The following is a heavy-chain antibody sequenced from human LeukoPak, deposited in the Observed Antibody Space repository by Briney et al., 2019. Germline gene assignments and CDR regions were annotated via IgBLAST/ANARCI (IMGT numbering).Heavy chain of an antibody. Sequence: GGSLRLSCAASGFTFSSYAMSWVRQAPGKGLEWLSGISGSGNGTYYADSVKGRFIISRDNSKNMVYLQMNSLTVEDTATYYCAKRTMSAFDSWGQGTLLIVSS. D-gene: IGHD5-24*01. CDR1: GFTFSSYA. CDR2: ISGSGNGT. CDR3: AKRTMSAFDS. V-gene: IGHV3-23*01. J-gene: IGHJ4*02.